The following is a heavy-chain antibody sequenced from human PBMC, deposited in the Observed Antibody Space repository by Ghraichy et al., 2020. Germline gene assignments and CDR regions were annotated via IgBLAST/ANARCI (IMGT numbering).Heavy chain of an antibody. CDR1: GTSFSAYY. V-gene: IGHV4-34*01. D-gene: IGHD1-26*01. CDR2: INHGGHT. Sequence: GSLRLSCAVNGTSFSAYYWTWIRQPPGKGLEWIGEINHGGHTNYNPSLKSRVTISVEKSKNQFSLKLSSVTAADTAVYYCARVIVGPTNYFDHWGQGALVTVSS. CDR3: ARVIVGPTNYFDH. J-gene: IGHJ4*02.